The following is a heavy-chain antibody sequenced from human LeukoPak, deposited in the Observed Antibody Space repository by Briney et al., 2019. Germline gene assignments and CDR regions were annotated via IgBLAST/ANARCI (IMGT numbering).Heavy chain of an antibody. J-gene: IGHJ6*03. V-gene: IGHV4-59*12. Sequence: PSETLSLTCTVSGGSISSYYWSWIRQPPGKGLEWIGYIYYSGSTNYNPSLKSRVTMSVDTSKNQFSLKLSSVTAADTAVYYCARGRYGSGSIAFNYYYMDVWGKGTTVTISS. CDR2: IYYSGST. CDR3: ARGRYGSGSIAFNYYYMDV. D-gene: IGHD3-10*01. CDR1: GGSISSYY.